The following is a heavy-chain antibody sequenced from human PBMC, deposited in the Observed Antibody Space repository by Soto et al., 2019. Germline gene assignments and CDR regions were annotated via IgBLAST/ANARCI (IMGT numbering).Heavy chain of an antibody. Sequence: SETLSLTCTVSGGSVSGGSYYWSWIRQPPGKGLEWIGYIYHSGSTNYNPSLKSRVTISVDTSKNQFSLKLSSVTAADTAVYYCARSNYYGSGSYYNRDYYYMDVWGKGTTVTVSS. V-gene: IGHV4-61*01. CDR3: ARSNYYGSGSYYNRDYYYMDV. CDR1: GGSVSGGSYY. CDR2: IYHSGST. J-gene: IGHJ6*03. D-gene: IGHD3-10*01.